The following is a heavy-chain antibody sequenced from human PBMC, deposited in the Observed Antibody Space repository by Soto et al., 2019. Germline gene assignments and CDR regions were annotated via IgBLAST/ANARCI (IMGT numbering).Heavy chain of an antibody. CDR1: GFTFSSYA. D-gene: IGHD5-12*01. CDR3: AYSGYDYYAFDI. Sequence: GGSLRLSCAASGFTFSSYAMHWVRQAPGKGLEYVSAISSNGGSTYYANSVKGRFTISRDNSKNTLYLQMGSLRAEDMAVYYCAYSGYDYYAFDIWGQGTMVTVSS. V-gene: IGHV3-64*01. J-gene: IGHJ3*02. CDR2: ISSNGGST.